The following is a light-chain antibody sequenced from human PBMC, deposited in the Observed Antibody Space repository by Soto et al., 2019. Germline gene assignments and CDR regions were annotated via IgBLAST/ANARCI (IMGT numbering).Light chain of an antibody. V-gene: IGKV1-17*01. J-gene: IGKJ4*01. Sequence: DIRMTQSPSSLSASVGDTVTITCRASQGISDYLSWFQHKPGEAPKLLVYTASSLQSGVPSRFSGSGSAAEFSLTISSLQPEDFAAYFCQQLNNYPLTFGGGTKVDIK. CDR2: TAS. CDR3: QQLNNYPLT. CDR1: QGISDY.